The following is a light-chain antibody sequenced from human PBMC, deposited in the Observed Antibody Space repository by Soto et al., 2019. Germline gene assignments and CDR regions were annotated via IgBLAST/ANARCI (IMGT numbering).Light chain of an antibody. J-gene: IGKJ1*01. V-gene: IGKV1-5*03. CDR3: QHYNSYSEA. Sequence: DVQMTQSPATLSASVGDRVTITCRASQSISSWLAWYQQKPGKAPKLLIYKASSLESGVPSRFSGSGSGTEFTLTISSLQPDDFATYYCQHYNSYSEAFGQGT. CDR1: QSISSW. CDR2: KAS.